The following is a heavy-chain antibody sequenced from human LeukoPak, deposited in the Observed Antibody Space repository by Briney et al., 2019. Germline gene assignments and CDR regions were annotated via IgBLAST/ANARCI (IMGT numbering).Heavy chain of an antibody. CDR2: IYYSGST. Sequence: SETLSLTCTVSGASISPYFWNWIRQPPGKGLEWIGYIYYSGSTNYNPSLKSRVTISVDTSKNEFSLRLSSVTAADTAVYYCARRQYCTSSRCFLAFDIWGQGTMVTVSP. D-gene: IGHD2-2*01. CDR3: ARRQYCTSSRCFLAFDI. CDR1: GASISPYF. J-gene: IGHJ3*02. V-gene: IGHV4-59*08.